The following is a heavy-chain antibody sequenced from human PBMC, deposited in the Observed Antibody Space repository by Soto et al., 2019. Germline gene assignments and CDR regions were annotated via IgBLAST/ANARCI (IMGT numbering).Heavy chain of an antibody. CDR3: ARDPYDGVFGAFDI. CDR1: GFMFSNYW. CDR2: LNRDGSEE. Sequence: HHGGSLRLSCVASGFMFSNYWMTWVRQAPGKGLEWVANLNRDGSEEQYVDSVKGRFTISRDNAKNSLYLQIHSLRADDTAVYFCARDPYDGVFGAFDIWGQGTMVTVSS. V-gene: IGHV3-7*05. J-gene: IGHJ3*02. D-gene: IGHD3-3*01.